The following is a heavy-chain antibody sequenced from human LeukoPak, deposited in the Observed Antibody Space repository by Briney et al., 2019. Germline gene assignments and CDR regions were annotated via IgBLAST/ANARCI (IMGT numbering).Heavy chain of an antibody. CDR3: ARGYDFWSGLFTFFDY. J-gene: IGHJ4*02. CDR2: ISYDGSNK. CDR1: GLIFSSYG. Sequence: GGSLRLSCAASGLIFSSYGMHWVRQAPGKGLEWVAVISYDGSNKYYADSVKGRFTISRDNSKNTLYLQMNSLRAEDTAVYYCARGYDFWSGLFTFFDYWGQGTLVTVSS. V-gene: IGHV3-30*03. D-gene: IGHD3-3*01.